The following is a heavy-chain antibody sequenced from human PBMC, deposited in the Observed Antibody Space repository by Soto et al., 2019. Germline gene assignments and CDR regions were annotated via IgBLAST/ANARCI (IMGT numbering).Heavy chain of an antibody. Sequence: QVHLEQSGAEVKKPGSSVKVSCKASGGTFTSSAISWVRQAPGQGLEWMGGIMPVFRTPDYAQKFQGRVTVSADESTSAAYMELSGLTSDDTAVYYCARDKGRPQLGGNYYYILDVWGQGTTVTVSS. D-gene: IGHD3-3*02. CDR2: IMPVFRTP. CDR3: ARDKGRPQLGGNYYYILDV. V-gene: IGHV1-69*12. CDR1: GGTFTSSA. J-gene: IGHJ6*02.